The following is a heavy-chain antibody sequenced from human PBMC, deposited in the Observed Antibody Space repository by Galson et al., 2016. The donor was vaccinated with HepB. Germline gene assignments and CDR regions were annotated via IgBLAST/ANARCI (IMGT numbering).Heavy chain of an antibody. CDR1: GLTFNIQY. V-gene: IGHV3-11*05. D-gene: IGHD3-9*01. J-gene: IGHJ3*02. Sequence: SLRLSCAVSGLTFNIQYMSWVRQAPGKGLEWVASITGTDYYTYYADSIKDRFTISRDNPRNLLHLQMNSLRAEDTAVYYCAKDKTELRYFDWQSFGAFHMWGQGTMVTVS. CDR3: AKDKTELRYFDWQSFGAFHM. CDR2: ITGTDYYT.